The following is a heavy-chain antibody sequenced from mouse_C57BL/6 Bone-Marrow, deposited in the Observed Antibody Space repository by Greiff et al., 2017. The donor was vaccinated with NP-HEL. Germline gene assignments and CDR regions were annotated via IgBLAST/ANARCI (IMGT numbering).Heavy chain of an antibody. CDR3: AREGYDYYAMDY. CDR1: GYTFTDYY. V-gene: IGHV1-26*01. CDR2: INPYNGGT. J-gene: IGHJ4*01. Sequence: EVQLQQSGPELVKPGASVKISCKASGYTFTDYYMNWVKQSHGKSLEWIGDINPYNGGTSYNQKFKGKATLTVDKSSSTAYMELRSLTSEDSAVYYCAREGYDYYAMDYWGQGTSVTVSS. D-gene: IGHD2-10*02.